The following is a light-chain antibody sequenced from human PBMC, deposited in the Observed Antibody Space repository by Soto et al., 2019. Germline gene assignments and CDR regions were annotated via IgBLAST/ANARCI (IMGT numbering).Light chain of an antibody. V-gene: IGKV3-20*01. CDR2: GAS. J-gene: IGKJ1*01. CDR1: QSVTSRF. Sequence: EIVLTQSPATLSLSPGERATLSCRASQSVTSRFFAWYQQKPGQAPRLLIYGASNRATGIPDRFSGSGSGTDFTLTISRLEPEDFAVYYCQQYGSSGTFGQGTKVDIK. CDR3: QQYGSSGT.